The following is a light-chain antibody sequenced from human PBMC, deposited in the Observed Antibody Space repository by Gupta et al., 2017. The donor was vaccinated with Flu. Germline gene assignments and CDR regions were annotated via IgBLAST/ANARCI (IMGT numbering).Light chain of an antibody. CDR2: EAS. Sequence: QKPEKAPKLLIYEASHLHSGVSSRFSGTQSATEFTLVINNVQPDDSATYYCQQDSSYPLTFGGGTNVEI. CDR3: QQDSSYPLT. V-gene: IGKV1-5*03. J-gene: IGKJ4*01.